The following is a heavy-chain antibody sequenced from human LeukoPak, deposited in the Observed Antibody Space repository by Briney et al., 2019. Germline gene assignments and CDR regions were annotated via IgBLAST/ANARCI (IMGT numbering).Heavy chain of an antibody. CDR2: IRDSGSST. CDR3: AKYGPQDSGSSHFDY. V-gene: IGHV3-23*01. CDR1: GFTFSSYA. Sequence: TGGSLTLSCAASGFTFSSYAMSWVRQAPGKGLEWVSAIRDSGSSTHYADSVKGRFTTSRDNSKNTLVLQMNSLRAEDTAIYYCAKYGPQDSGSSHFDYWGQGALVTVSS. J-gene: IGHJ4*02. D-gene: IGHD1-26*01.